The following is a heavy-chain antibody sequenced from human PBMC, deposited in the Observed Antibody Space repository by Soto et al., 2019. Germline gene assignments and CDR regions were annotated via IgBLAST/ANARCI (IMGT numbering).Heavy chain of an antibody. J-gene: IGHJ4*02. CDR2: ISYDGGNK. CDR3: AKDGNVFSSGWYAPSLDY. Sequence: QVQLVESGGGVVQPGRSLRLSCAASGFTFSTYSMHWVRQAPGKGLAWVAVISYDGGNKYYTDSVKDRFTISRDNSKNTVYLQMNSLRAEDTAVYFCAKDGNVFSSGWYAPSLDYWGQGALVTVSS. V-gene: IGHV3-30*18. CDR1: GFTFSTYS. D-gene: IGHD6-19*01.